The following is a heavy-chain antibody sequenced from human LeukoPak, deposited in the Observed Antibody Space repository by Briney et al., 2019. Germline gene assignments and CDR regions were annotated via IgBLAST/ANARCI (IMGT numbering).Heavy chain of an antibody. CDR3: AKTSSSGWYDIDY. CDR2: ISYDGSNK. V-gene: IGHV3-30*18. J-gene: IGHJ4*02. CDR1: GLTFSSYG. D-gene: IGHD6-19*01. Sequence: PAGSLRLSCAASGLTFSSYGMHWVRQAPAKGLPWVAVISYDGSNKYYADSVKGRFTIARDNSKNTLYLQMNSLRAEDTAVYYCAKTSSSGWYDIDYWGQGTLVTVSS.